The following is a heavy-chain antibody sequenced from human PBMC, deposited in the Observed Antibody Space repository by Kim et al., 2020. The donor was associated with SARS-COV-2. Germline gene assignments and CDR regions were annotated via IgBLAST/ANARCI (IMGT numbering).Heavy chain of an antibody. CDR1: GGSISSYY. Sequence: SETLSLTCTVSGGSISSYYWSWIRQPPGKGLEWIGYIYYSGSTNYNPSLKSRVTISVDTSKNQFSLKLSSVTAADTAVYYCARDPDYPRSSWSPLAGYGMDVWGQGTTVTVSS. CDR3: ARDPDYPRSSWSPLAGYGMDV. CDR2: IYYSGST. J-gene: IGHJ6*02. D-gene: IGHD6-13*01. V-gene: IGHV4-59*13.